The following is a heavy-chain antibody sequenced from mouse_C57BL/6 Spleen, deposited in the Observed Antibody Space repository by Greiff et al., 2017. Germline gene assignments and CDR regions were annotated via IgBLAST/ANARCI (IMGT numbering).Heavy chain of an antibody. Sequence: QVQLQQPGAELVKPGASVKLSCKASGYTFTSYWMHWVKQRPGRGLEWIGRIDPNSGGTKYNEKIKSKATLTVHKPSSTAYMQPSSLTSEYSAVFYCATFNWYAFDYWGQGTSLTVSS. D-gene: IGHD4-1*01. V-gene: IGHV1-72*01. CDR1: GYTFTSYW. CDR2: IDPNSGGT. CDR3: ATFNWYAFDY. J-gene: IGHJ2*02.